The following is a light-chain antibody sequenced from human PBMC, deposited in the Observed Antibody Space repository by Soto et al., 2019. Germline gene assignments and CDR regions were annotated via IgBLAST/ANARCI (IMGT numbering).Light chain of an antibody. J-gene: IGKJ2*01. CDR1: QSVSSN. CDR3: HQYNSWPPQYT. CDR2: DAS. V-gene: IGKV3-15*01. Sequence: EIVMTQSPATLSVSPGERATLSCRASQSVSSNLAWYQQKPGQAPRLLIYDASTRATGIPARFSGSGSGTEFTLTISSLQSEDSAVYYCHQYNSWPPQYTFGQGTQLEIK.